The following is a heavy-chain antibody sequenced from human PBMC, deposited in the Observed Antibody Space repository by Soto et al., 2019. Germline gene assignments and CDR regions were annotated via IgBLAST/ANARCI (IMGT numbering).Heavy chain of an antibody. J-gene: IGHJ4*02. V-gene: IGHV3-48*03. CDR3: ARTKSSIAARYIDY. CDR2: ISSSGSTI. Sequence: GGSLRLSCAASGFTFSSYEMNWVRQAPGKGLEWVSYISSSGSTIYYADSVKGRFTISRDNAKNSLYLQMNSLRAEDTAVYYCARTKSSIAARYIDYWGQGTLVTVSS. CDR1: GFTFSSYE. D-gene: IGHD6-6*01.